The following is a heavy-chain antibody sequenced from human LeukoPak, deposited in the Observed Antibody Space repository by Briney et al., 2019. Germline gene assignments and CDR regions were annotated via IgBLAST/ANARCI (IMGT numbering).Heavy chain of an antibody. Sequence: GGSLRLSCAASGFTFTIYAMSWVRQSPGKGLEWVSSISDSGDRTYYADSVKGRFTISRDNSRDTLYLQVNSLRAEDTAVYYCAKSGSVPPDYWGQGTLVTVSS. V-gene: IGHV3-23*01. D-gene: IGHD2-2*01. CDR2: ISDSGDRT. CDR1: GFTFTIYA. CDR3: AKSGSVPPDY. J-gene: IGHJ4*02.